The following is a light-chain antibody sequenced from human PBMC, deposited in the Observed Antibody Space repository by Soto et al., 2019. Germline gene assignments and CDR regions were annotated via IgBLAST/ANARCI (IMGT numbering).Light chain of an antibody. CDR1: SSDVGLYDY. CDR2: AVS. Sequence: QSVLTQPASVSGSPGQSITISCTGTSSDVGLYDYVSWYQQHPGKAPQLMIYAVSNRPSGVSNRFSASKSGNTASLFISGLQAEDEADYYCSSYTRDSSYVFGSGTKATVL. V-gene: IGLV2-14*01. CDR3: SSYTRDSSYV. J-gene: IGLJ1*01.